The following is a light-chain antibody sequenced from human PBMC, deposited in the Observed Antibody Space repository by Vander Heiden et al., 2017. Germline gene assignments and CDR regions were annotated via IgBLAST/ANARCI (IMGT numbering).Light chain of an antibody. Sequence: DIQMTQSPSSLSASVGDTLTITCRASQGISNYLAWYQQRPGQVPKLLIYAAYTLQSGVPSRFSGGGSGTDFTLTISGLQPEDVATYYCQKYNTGVTFGPGTKVELK. J-gene: IGKJ3*01. CDR2: AAY. V-gene: IGKV1-27*01. CDR3: QKYNTGVT. CDR1: QGISNY.